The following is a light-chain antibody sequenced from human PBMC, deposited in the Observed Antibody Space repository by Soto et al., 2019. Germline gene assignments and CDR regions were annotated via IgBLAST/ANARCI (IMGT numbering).Light chain of an antibody. CDR1: QGFSSW. J-gene: IGKJ4*01. CDR3: XQANSFPFT. V-gene: IGKV1-12*01. CDR2: AAS. Sequence: DIQMTQSPSSVSASVGDRITITCRASQGFSSWLAWYQQKPGKAPKLLIYAASSLQXGVPSRFSGSGSGTDXXXXXXXLXXEDFATYYCXQANSFPFTFGGGTKVEIK.